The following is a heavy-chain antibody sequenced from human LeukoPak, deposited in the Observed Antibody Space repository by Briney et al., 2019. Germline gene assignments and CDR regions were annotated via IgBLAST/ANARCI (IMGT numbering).Heavy chain of an antibody. CDR3: SRDGGEGGNSAFDI. CDR2: IRTRINSSTT. Sequence: PGGSLRLSCAASGFTFSSYAMSWVRQAPGKGLEWVGRIRTRINSSTTEYAASVKGRFTISRDDSKNSMYLHMNSLKTEDTAVYHCSRDGGEGGNSAFDIWGQGTMVTVSS. D-gene: IGHD4-23*01. V-gene: IGHV3-72*01. J-gene: IGHJ3*02. CDR1: GFTFSSYA.